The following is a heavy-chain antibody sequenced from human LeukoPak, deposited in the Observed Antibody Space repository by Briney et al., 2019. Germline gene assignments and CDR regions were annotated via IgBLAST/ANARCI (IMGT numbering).Heavy chain of an antibody. D-gene: IGHD6-19*01. J-gene: IGHJ4*02. CDR3: ARDSFRQWLVYDY. CDR2: ISSSSSYI. CDR1: GFTFSSYS. Sequence: TGGSLRLSCAASGFTFSSYSMNWVRQAPGKGLEWVSSISSSSSYIYYADSVKGRFTISRDNAKNSLYLQMNSLRAEDTAVYYCARDSFRQWLVYDYWGQGTLVTVSS. V-gene: IGHV3-21*01.